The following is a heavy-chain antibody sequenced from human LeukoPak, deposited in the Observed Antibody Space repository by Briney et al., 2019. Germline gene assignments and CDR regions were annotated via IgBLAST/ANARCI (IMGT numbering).Heavy chain of an antibody. CDR3: ARDQIGYGLDY. J-gene: IGHJ4*02. Sequence: SETLSLTCIVSSGSINNHYWSWIRQPPGKGLEWIGYIYDSWNTNYNPSLKSRLTISIDTSKNQFSLNLTSVTAADTAVYYCARDQIGYGLDYWGQGTLVTVSS. CDR2: IYDSWNT. V-gene: IGHV4-59*11. CDR1: SGSINNHY. D-gene: IGHD5-18*01.